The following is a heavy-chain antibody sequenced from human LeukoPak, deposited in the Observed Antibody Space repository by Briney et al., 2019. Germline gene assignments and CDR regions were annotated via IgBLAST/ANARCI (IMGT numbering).Heavy chain of an antibody. D-gene: IGHD6-19*01. Sequence: GGSLRLSCAASGFTVSSNYMSWVRQAPGKGLEWVSVIYSGGSTYYADSVKGRFTISRDNSKNTLYLQMNSLRAEDTAVYYCARVRITPSSGWYDRYYYGMDAWGQGTMVTVSS. CDR3: ARVRITPSSGWYDRYYYGMDA. CDR2: IYSGGST. CDR1: GFTVSSNY. J-gene: IGHJ6*02. V-gene: IGHV3-66*01.